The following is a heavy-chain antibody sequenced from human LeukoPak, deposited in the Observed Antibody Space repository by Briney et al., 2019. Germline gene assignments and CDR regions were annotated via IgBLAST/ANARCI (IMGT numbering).Heavy chain of an antibody. CDR2: INPKSGDT. V-gene: IGHV1-2*02. J-gene: IGHJ3*02. CDR1: GYTFTDYY. D-gene: IGHD3-16*01. CDR3: AAIKRDITPAAFDI. Sequence: PLASVKVSCKASGYTFTDYYMHWVRQAPGQGLEWMGWINPKSGDTTSAQNFQGRVTMTRDTSISTAYLELSRLTSDDTAVYYCAAIKRDITPAAFDIWGQGTMVAVSS.